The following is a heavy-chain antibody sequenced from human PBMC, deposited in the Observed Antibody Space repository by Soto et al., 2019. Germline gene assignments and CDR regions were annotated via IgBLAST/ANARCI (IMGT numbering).Heavy chain of an antibody. J-gene: IGHJ4*02. CDR1: GFSLSTSGVG. CDR2: IYWDDDK. V-gene: IGHV2-5*02. CDR3: AHRPLVHIIGWYFFES. D-gene: IGHD6-19*01. Sequence: QITLKESGPKPENPTQPLTLTCTFSGFSLSTSGVGVGWIRQPPGKALEWLALIYWDDDKRYSPSLKSRLTITKETSKNHVGLTRTQMDPVGTCPYCCAHRPLVHIIGWYFFESLGQGTPVTVSS.